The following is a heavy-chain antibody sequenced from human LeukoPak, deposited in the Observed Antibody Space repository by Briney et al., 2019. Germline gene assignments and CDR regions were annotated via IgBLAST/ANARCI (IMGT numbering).Heavy chain of an antibody. J-gene: IGHJ4*02. CDR2: ISKSGTST. CDR3: ARVRSSGSPLDY. V-gene: IGHV3-11*05. D-gene: IGHD3-10*01. Sequence: PGGSLRLSCAASGFTLSDYYMSWIRQGPGKGLEWVSYISKSGTSTKYADSVKGRFSISRDNAKQSLYLQLNSLTAEDTAVYYCARVRSSGSPLDYRGQGTLVTVSS. CDR1: GFTLSDYY.